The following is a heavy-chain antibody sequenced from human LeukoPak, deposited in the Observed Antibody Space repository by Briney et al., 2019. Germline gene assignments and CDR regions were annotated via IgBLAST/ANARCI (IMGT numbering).Heavy chain of an antibody. V-gene: IGHV6-1*01. CDR2: TYYRSKWYY. J-gene: IGHJ4*02. D-gene: IGHD6-19*01. Sequence: SQTLPLTCALSGDSLSSNTAAWNWIRQSPSRGLEWLGRTYYRSKWYYDYAVSLKSRITIYPDTSKNQFSLQLNSVTPEDTAVYYCATSTSSDWYPFDYWGQGTLVTVSS. CDR1: GDSLSSNTAA. CDR3: ATSTSSDWYPFDY.